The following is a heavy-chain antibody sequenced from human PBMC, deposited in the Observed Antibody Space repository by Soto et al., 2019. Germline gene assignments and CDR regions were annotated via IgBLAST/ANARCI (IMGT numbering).Heavy chain of an antibody. J-gene: IGHJ6*02. CDR2: ISYDGSNK. Sequence: PGGSLRLSCAASGFTFSSYAMHWVRQAPGKGLEWVAVISYDGSNKYYADSVKGRFTISRDNSKNTLYLQMNSLRAEDTAVYYCAREGIAHMTDYYYGMDVWGQGTTVTVS. V-gene: IGHV3-30-3*01. CDR1: GFTFSSYA. CDR3: AREGIAHMTDYYYGMDV.